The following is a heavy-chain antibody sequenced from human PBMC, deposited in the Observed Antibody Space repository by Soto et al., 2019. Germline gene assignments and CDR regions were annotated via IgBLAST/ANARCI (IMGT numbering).Heavy chain of an antibody. CDR1: GGSISSSNW. CDR2: IYHSGST. D-gene: IGHD6-13*01. Sequence: SETLSLTSAVSGGSISSSNWWSWVRQPPGKGLEWIGEIYHSGSTNYNPSLKSRVTISVDKSKNQFSLKLSSVTAADTAVYYCARDLYSNRREPLGYWGQGTLVTVSS. CDR3: ARDLYSNRREPLGY. J-gene: IGHJ4*02. V-gene: IGHV4-4*02.